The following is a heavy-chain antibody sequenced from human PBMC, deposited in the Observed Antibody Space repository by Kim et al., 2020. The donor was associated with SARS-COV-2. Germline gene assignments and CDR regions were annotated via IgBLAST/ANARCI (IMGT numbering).Heavy chain of an antibody. V-gene: IGHV3-30*18. CDR1: GFTFSSYG. Sequence: GGSLRLSCAASGFTFSSYGMHWVRQAPGKGLEWVAVISYDGSNKYYADSVKGRFTISRDNSKNTLYLQMNSLRAEDTAVYYCAKDGAGITGTTPSHWGQGTLVTVSS. D-gene: IGHD1-7*01. CDR2: ISYDGSNK. J-gene: IGHJ4*02. CDR3: AKDGAGITGTTPSH.